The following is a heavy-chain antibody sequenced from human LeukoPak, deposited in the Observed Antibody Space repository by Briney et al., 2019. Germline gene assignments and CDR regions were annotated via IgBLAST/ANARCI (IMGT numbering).Heavy chain of an antibody. Sequence: SETLSLTCTVSGGFISSSSYYWGWIRQPPGKGLEWIGSIYYSGSTYYNPSLKSRVTISVDTSKNQYSLKLSSVTAADTAVYYCARQRIRIWFGELFSDYWGQGTLVTVSS. CDR1: GGFISSSSYY. V-gene: IGHV4-39*01. D-gene: IGHD3-10*01. J-gene: IGHJ4*02. CDR3: ARQRIRIWFGELFSDY. CDR2: IYYSGST.